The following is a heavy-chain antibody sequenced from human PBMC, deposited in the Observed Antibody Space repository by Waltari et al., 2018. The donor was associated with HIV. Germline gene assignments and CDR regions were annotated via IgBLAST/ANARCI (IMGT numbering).Heavy chain of an antibody. Sequence: QVQLVQSGAEVKKPGASVKVSCKASGSTFTRYALNWVRQANGKGLEWMGWMNPNSGNTGYAQKFQGRATMTRNTSISTAYMELSSLRSEDTAVYYCARGSGRGYCSSTSCLFDYWGQGTLVTVSS. CDR2: MNPNSGNT. V-gene: IGHV1-8*01. CDR3: ARGSGRGYCSSTSCLFDY. CDR1: GSTFTRYA. D-gene: IGHD2-2*01. J-gene: IGHJ4*02.